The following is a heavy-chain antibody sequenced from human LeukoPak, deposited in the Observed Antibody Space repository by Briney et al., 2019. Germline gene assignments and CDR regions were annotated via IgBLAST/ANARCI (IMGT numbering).Heavy chain of an antibody. V-gene: IGHV4-31*03. CDR1: GGSISSGGYY. CDR3: ARGGYSYGYNY. D-gene: IGHD5-18*01. J-gene: IGHJ4*02. CDR2: IYYSGST. Sequence: PSETLSLTCTVSGGSISSGGYYWSWIRQHPGKGLEWIGYIYYSGSTYYNPSLKSRVTISVDTSKNQFSLKLSSVTAADTAVYYCARGGYSYGYNYWGQGTLVTVSS.